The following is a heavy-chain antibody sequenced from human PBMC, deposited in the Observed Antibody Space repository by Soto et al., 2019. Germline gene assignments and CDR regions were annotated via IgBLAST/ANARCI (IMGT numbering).Heavy chain of an antibody. V-gene: IGHV4-30-2*01. Sequence: SETLSLTCAVSGGSISRGGYSWSWIRQPPGKGLEWIGYIYHSGSTYYNPSLKSRVTISVDRSKNQFSLKLSSVTAADTAVYYCARVPDYSGQGTLVTVSS. CDR1: GGSISRGGYS. CDR3: ARVPDY. CDR2: IYHSGST. J-gene: IGHJ4*02.